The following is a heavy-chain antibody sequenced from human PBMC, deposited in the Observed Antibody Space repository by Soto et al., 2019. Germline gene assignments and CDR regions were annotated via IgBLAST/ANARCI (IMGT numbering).Heavy chain of an antibody. CDR1: GFTFSSYG. Sequence: GGSLRLSCAASGFTFSSYGIHLVRQAPGKGLEGGAVISVDGSNKYNANSVKGRFTISRENSKNTLYLQMNSLRAEDTAVYFCAKDLSPLSSYTGYDPNWLDPWGQGTLVTVSS. CDR3: AKDLSPLSSYTGYDPNWLDP. J-gene: IGHJ5*02. D-gene: IGHD5-12*01. V-gene: IGHV3-30*18. CDR2: ISVDGSNK.